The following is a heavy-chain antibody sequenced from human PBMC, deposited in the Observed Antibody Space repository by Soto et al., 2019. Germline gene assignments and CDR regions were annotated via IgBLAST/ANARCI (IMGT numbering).Heavy chain of an antibody. J-gene: IGHJ4*02. V-gene: IGHV3-23*01. CDR3: AKDQRSSSWYFLS. CDR2: ISGSGGST. Sequence: GGSLRLSCAASGFTFSSYAMSWVRQAPGKGLEWVSAISGSGGSTYYADSVKGRFTISRDNFKITLYLQMNSLRAEDTAVYYCAKDQRSSSWYFLSWGQGTLVTVSS. D-gene: IGHD6-13*01. CDR1: GFTFSSYA.